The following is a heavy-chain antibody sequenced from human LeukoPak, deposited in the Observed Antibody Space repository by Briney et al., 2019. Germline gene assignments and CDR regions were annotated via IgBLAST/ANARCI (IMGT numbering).Heavy chain of an antibody. CDR1: GFTFSSYA. J-gene: IGHJ6*02. CDR2: ISGSGGST. V-gene: IGHV3-23*01. Sequence: PGGSLRLPCAASGFTFSSYAMSWVRQAPGKGLEWVSAISGSGGSTYYADSVKGRFTISRDNSKNTLYLQMNSLRAEDTAVYYCAKDASQYYYYGMDVWGQGTTVTVSS. CDR3: AKDASQYYYYGMDV.